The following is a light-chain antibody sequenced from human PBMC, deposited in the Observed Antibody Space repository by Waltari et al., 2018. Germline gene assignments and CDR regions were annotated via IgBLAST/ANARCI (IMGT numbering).Light chain of an antibody. CDR2: LNSDGSH. CDR3: QTWGTGIWF. V-gene: IGLV4-69*01. J-gene: IGLJ2*01. CDR1: GGHSNYA. Sequence: QLVLTQSPSASASLGTSVKLTCTLSGGHSNYAIAWHQQQPEKGPRYLMHLNSDGSHTRGAGIPDRFSGSSSGAERYLTISSLQSEDEADYSCQTWGTGIWFFGGGTKLTVL.